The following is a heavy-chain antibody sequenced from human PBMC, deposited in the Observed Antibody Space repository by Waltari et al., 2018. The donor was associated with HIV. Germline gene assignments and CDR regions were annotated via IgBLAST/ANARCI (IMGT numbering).Heavy chain of an antibody. Sequence: QVQLVESGGGVVQPGRSRRLSCAASGFSLSSFGMSWVRQAPGKGLEWVAVISNDGSSKYYADSVKGRFTISRDNSKNTLYLHMNSLRAEDTAVYYCVSPFYSDSTTYYYGLDYWGQGTLVTVSS. CDR3: VSPFYSDSTTYYYGLDY. CDR2: ISNDGSSK. V-gene: IGHV3-30-3*01. D-gene: IGHD3-22*01. CDR1: GFSLSSFG. J-gene: IGHJ4*02.